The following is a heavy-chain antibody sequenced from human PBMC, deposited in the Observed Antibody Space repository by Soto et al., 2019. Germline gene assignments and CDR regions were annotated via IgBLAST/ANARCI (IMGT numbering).Heavy chain of an antibody. V-gene: IGHV4-4*02. CDR3: AFPATADFDY. Sequence: QVQLQESGPGLVKPSGTLSLTCAVSGGSISSTNWWTWVRQSPGRGLEWIGEIYHSGTTNYSPSLKSRDNIAVDMSTNHLSLTLSSVTSAHTAVYYCAFPATADFDYRGKGILVTVSS. CDR1: GGSISSTNW. J-gene: IGHJ4*02. CDR2: IYHSGTT. D-gene: IGHD6-13*01.